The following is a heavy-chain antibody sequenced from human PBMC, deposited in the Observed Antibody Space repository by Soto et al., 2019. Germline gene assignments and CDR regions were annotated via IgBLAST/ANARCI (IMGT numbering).Heavy chain of an antibody. V-gene: IGHV3-23*01. Sequence: GGSLRLSCAASGFPFSIYAMSWVRQAPGKGLEWVSAISVSGGSTYYADSVRGRFTISRDNSKNTLYLQMNSLRAEDTAVYYCAKLRVGNFYFDYWGQGIMVTVSS. CDR1: GFPFSIYA. CDR2: ISVSGGST. CDR3: AKLRVGNFYFDY. J-gene: IGHJ4*02. D-gene: IGHD1-1*01.